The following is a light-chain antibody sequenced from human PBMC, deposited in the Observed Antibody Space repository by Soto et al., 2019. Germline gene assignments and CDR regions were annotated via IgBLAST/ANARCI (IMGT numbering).Light chain of an antibody. CDR2: DAS. J-gene: IGKJ1*01. CDR1: QTIGRY. Sequence: DIQMTQSPSSLSASVVDRVTITCLASQTIGRYLNWYQQYPGKAPKLLIYDASRLESGVPSRFGGSGSGTEFTLSISSLQPDDFAIYYCQEYNSYSGTFGPGTKVDIK. V-gene: IGKV1-5*01. CDR3: QEYNSYSGT.